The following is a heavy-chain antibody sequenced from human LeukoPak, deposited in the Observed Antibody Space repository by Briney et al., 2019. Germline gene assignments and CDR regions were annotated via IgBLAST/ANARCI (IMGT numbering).Heavy chain of an antibody. CDR1: GYTFTGYF. Sequence: ASVKVSCKASGYTFTGYFLHWVRQAPGQGLEWMGWINPNSGGTTFAQKFQGRVTMTGDTSISTAYMELSRLRSDDTAVYYCARVFNYYDTGGYYTWGQGTLVTVSS. CDR2: INPNSGGT. CDR3: ARVFNYYDTGGYYT. V-gene: IGHV1-2*02. D-gene: IGHD3-22*01. J-gene: IGHJ5*02.